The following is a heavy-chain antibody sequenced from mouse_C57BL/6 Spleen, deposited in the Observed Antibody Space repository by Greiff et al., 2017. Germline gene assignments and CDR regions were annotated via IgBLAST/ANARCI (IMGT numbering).Heavy chain of an antibody. CDR1: GFTFTDYY. J-gene: IGHJ1*03. V-gene: IGHV7-3*01. CDR3: ARSITTVVADWYFDV. Sequence: EVKLMESGGGLVQPGGSLSLSCAASGFTFTDYYMSWVRQPPGKALEWLGFIRNKANGYTTEYSASVKGRFTISRDNSQSILYLQINALRAEDSATYYCARSITTVVADWYFDVWGTGTTVTVSS. CDR2: IRNKANGYTT. D-gene: IGHD1-1*01.